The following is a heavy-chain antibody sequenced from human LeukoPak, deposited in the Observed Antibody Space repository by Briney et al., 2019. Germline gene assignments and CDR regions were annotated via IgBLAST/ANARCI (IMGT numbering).Heavy chain of an antibody. Sequence: GESLKISFKGSGXSFITYWIAWVRQMPGKGLEWMGIIYPGDSKTIYSPTFQGQVTIPADKSISTAYLQWSSLKASDTAMYYCARSGSSGYYYDYWGQGTLVTVSS. J-gene: IGHJ4*02. CDR3: ARSGSSGYYYDY. V-gene: IGHV5-51*01. CDR1: GXSFITYW. D-gene: IGHD3-22*01. CDR2: IYPGDSKT.